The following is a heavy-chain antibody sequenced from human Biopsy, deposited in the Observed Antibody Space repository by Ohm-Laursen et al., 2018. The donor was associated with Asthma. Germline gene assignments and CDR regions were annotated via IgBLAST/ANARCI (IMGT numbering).Heavy chain of an antibody. CDR2: ISPVFGST. V-gene: IGHV1-69*06. CDR1: GGTFGNYA. J-gene: IGHJ6*02. D-gene: IGHD6-13*01. CDR3: ASPSSSREILYYYYNMDI. Sequence: SVKVSCNASGGTFGNYAISWVRQAPGLGLEWMGGISPVFGSTNIAQKFQGRVTTSADIFTKTAYLEVSSLRSDDTAVYYCASPSSSREILYYYYNMDIWGQGTTVTV.